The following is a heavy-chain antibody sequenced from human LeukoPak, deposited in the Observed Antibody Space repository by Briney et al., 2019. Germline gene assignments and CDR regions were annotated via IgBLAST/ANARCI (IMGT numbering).Heavy chain of an antibody. Sequence: ASVKVSCKASGYTFTGYYMHWVRQAPGQGLEWMGIINPSGGSTSYAQKFQGRVTMTRDMSTSTVYMELSSLRSEDTAVYYCARGVPYGSGSYKDYYYYYMDVWGKGTTVTVSS. CDR3: ARGVPYGSGSYKDYYYYYMDV. CDR1: GYTFTGYY. V-gene: IGHV1-46*01. D-gene: IGHD3-10*01. J-gene: IGHJ6*03. CDR2: INPSGGST.